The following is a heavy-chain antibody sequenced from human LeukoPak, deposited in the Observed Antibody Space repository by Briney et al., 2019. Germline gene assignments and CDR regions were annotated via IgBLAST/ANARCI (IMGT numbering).Heavy chain of an antibody. CDR2: IKQNGSEE. Sequence: GGSLRLSCTASGFAFSDFWMSWVRQAPGKGLEWVANIKQNGSEETYIDSVKGRFIISRDNAKNSLSLQMNSLRGEDTAVYYCADPGVGYWGQGTLVTVSS. V-gene: IGHV3-7*01. CDR3: ADPGVGY. J-gene: IGHJ4*02. CDR1: GFAFSDFW. D-gene: IGHD1-26*01.